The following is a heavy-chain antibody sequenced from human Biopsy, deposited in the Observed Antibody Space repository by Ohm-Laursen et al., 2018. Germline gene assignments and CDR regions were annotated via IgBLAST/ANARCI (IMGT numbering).Heavy chain of an antibody. Sequence: GTLSLTCDVSGDSISIYYWSWIRQPPGKGLEWIGNFYYSGSTNYNPSLKSRITMSLDRSKSQVSLRMNSVTAADTAVYYCARARIKTSGVLIPETYYFDSWGQGTLVIVSS. CDR2: FYYSGST. CDR3: ARARIKTSGVLIPETYYFDS. CDR1: GDSISIYY. D-gene: IGHD3-3*01. J-gene: IGHJ4*02. V-gene: IGHV4-59*01.